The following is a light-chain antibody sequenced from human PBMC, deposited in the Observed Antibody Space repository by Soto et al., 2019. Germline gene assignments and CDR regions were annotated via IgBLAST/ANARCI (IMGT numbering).Light chain of an antibody. V-gene: IGKV3-20*01. J-gene: IGKJ2*01. Sequence: EILLTESPWTLSLSLLDRSTLSFISSQTVSYIYLVWYQQRPGQAPRLLIYETSIRASGIPDRFSGSGSGTDFTLTISRLEPEDFAVYWCQQFGTSPYTFGQGTKVDIK. CDR2: ETS. CDR1: QTVSYIY. CDR3: QQFGTSPYT.